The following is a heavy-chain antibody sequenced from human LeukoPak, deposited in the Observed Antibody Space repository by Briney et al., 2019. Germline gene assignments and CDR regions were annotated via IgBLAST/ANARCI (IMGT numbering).Heavy chain of an antibody. V-gene: IGHV3-23*01. J-gene: IGHJ4*02. CDR1: GLAFSSYA. CDR2: ISVASNT. CDR3: ADYGVSGVRNNFY. Sequence: PGGSLRLSCAASGLAFSSYAMSWVRPAPGKGLEWVSTISVASNTFYADSVKGRFTISRDNSRNTVYLQMTSLRADDTAVYYCADYGVSGVRNNFYWGQGTLVTVSS. D-gene: IGHD3-3*01.